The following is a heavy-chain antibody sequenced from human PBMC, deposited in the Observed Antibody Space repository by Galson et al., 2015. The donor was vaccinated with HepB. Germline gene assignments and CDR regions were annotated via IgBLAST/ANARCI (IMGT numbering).Heavy chain of an antibody. CDR1: GYTFTSYG. V-gene: IGHV1-18*04. D-gene: IGHD3-22*01. Sequence: SVKVSCKASGYTFTSYGISWVRQAPGQGLEWTGWISAYNGNTNYAQKLQGRVTMTTDTSTSTAYMELRSLRSDDTAVYYCARPRDSGYGGYGAFDIWGQGTMVTVSS. J-gene: IGHJ3*02. CDR2: ISAYNGNT. CDR3: ARPRDSGYGGYGAFDI.